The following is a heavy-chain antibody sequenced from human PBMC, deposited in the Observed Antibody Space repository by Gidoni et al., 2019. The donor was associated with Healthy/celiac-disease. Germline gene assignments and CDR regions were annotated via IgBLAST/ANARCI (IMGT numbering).Heavy chain of an antibody. CDR2: IWYDGSNK. D-gene: IGHD3-10*01. CDR1: GFPFRSYG. CDR3: AREFYYGSGSPSDY. Sequence: QVQLVASGGGVVQPGRSLRLSCAASGFPFRSYGMHWVRQAPGKGREWVAVIWYDGSNKYYADAVKGRFTISRDNSKNTLYLQMNSLRAEDTAVYYCAREFYYGSGSPSDYWGQGTLVTVSS. J-gene: IGHJ4*02. V-gene: IGHV3-33*01.